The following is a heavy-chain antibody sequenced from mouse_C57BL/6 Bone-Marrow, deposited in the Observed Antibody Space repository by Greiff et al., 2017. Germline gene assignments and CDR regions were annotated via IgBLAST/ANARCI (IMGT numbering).Heavy chain of an antibody. CDR1: GYSFTGYY. V-gene: IGHV1-42*01. CDR3: AVGDGPY. Sequence: EVQLVESGPELVKPGASVKISCKASGYSFTGYYMNWVKQSPEKSLEWIGEINPSTGGTTYNQKFKAKATLTVDKSSSTAYMQLKSLTSEDSAVYYCAVGDGPYWGQGTLVTVSA. CDR2: INPSTGGT. J-gene: IGHJ3*01. D-gene: IGHD3-1*01.